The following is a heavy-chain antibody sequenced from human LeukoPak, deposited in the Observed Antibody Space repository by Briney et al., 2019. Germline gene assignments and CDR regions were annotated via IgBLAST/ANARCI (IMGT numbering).Heavy chain of an antibody. V-gene: IGHV3-11*06. CDR1: GFTFSDYY. J-gene: IGHJ5*02. D-gene: IGHD6-6*01. CDR3: ATDVYSSSSVDWFDP. CDR2: ISSSSSDT. Sequence: PGGSLRLSCAASGFTFSDYYMSWSRQAPGKGLEWVSYISSSSSDTNYADSVKGRFTISRDNAKNSLYLQMNSLRAEDTAVYYCATDVYSSSSVDWFDPWGQGTLVTVSS.